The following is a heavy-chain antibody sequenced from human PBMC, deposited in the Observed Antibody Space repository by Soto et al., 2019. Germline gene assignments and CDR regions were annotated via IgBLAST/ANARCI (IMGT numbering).Heavy chain of an antibody. J-gene: IGHJ4*02. CDR3: AREVTVASYSSDF. CDR2: IIPIFNSA. D-gene: IGHD5-12*01. V-gene: IGHV1-69*01. Sequence: QVQLVQSGADVKRPGSSVKVSCKASEGTFNNYALSWVRQAPGQGLEWMGGIIPIFNSANYAQKFQGRVTITADDSTSTAYMELRSLRPDDTAVYYCAREVTVASYSSDFWGQGTLVTVSS. CDR1: EGTFNNYA.